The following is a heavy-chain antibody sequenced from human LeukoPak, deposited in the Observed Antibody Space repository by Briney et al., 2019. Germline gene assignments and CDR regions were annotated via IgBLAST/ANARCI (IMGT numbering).Heavy chain of an antibody. D-gene: IGHD1-26*01. CDR1: GFTFSSYS. J-gene: IGHJ4*02. CDR2: ITASGTAM. Sequence: PGGSLRLSCAASGFTFSSYSMNWVRQAPGKGLEWVSHITASGTAMFYADSVKSRFTISRDNAKNSLYLRMNSLRDEDTAVYYCASSGSYRFDYWGQGTLVTVSS. V-gene: IGHV3-48*02. CDR3: ASSGSYRFDY.